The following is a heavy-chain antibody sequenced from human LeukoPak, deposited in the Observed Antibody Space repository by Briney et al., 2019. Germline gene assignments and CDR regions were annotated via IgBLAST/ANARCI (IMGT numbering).Heavy chain of an antibody. Sequence: GGSLRLSCAASGFTFSSYAMSWVRQAPGKGLEWVSVIYSGGSTYYADSVKGRFTISRDNSKNTLYLQMNSLRAEDTAVYYCARSYDSSGYWDGGFDYWGQGTLVTVSS. V-gene: IGHV3-53*01. CDR3: ARSYDSSGYWDGGFDY. J-gene: IGHJ4*02. CDR2: IYSGGST. CDR1: GFTFSSYA. D-gene: IGHD3-22*01.